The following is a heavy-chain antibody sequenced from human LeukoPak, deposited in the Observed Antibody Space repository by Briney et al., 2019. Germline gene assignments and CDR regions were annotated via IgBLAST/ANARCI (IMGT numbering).Heavy chain of an antibody. D-gene: IGHD4-17*01. CDR2: IYYSGST. J-gene: IGHJ5*02. CDR1: GGSISSYY. CDR3: ARGMTTVTYNWFDP. Sequence: PSETLSLTCTVSGGSISSYYWSWIRQPPGKGLEWIGYIYYSGSTNYNPSLKSRITISVDRSKNQFSLKLSSVTAADTAVYYCARGMTTVTYNWFDPWGQGTLVTVSS. V-gene: IGHV4-59*12.